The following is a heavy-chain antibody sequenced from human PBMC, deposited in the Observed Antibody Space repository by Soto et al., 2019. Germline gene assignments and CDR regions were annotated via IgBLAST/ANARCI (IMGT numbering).Heavy chain of an antibody. Sequence: GSLRLSCAASGFIFSSYAMHWVRQAPGKGLEWVAVISYDGRNKYYADSVKGRFTISRDNSKNTLYLQMNSLRAEDTAVYYCAKDRYGIVVVPXXPXXXYXGQGXXVTX. CDR2: ISYDGRNK. V-gene: IGHV3-30*04. CDR3: AKDRYGIVVVPXXPXXXY. D-gene: IGHD2-2*01. J-gene: IGHJ4*02. CDR1: GFIFSSYA.